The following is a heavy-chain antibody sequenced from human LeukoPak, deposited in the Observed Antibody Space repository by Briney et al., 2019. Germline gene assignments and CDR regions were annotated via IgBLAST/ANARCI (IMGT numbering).Heavy chain of an antibody. D-gene: IGHD2/OR15-2a*01. Sequence: ASETLSLTCAVSGCSISSGGYSWSWIRQPPGKGLEWIGYIYYSGSTYYNPSLKSRVTISVDTSKNQFSLKLSSVTAADTAVYYCARKVLRTRYYFDYWGQGTLVTVSS. CDR3: ARKVLRTRYYFDY. J-gene: IGHJ4*02. CDR1: GCSISSGGYS. CDR2: IYYSGST. V-gene: IGHV4-30-4*07.